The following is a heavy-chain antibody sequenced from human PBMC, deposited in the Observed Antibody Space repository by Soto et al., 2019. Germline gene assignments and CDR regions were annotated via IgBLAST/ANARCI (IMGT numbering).Heavy chain of an antibody. CDR1: GFTFSSYG. CDR2: ISGGGGST. CDR3: ADRNDYGSGSYFPFDH. J-gene: IGHJ4*02. V-gene: IGHV3-23*01. Sequence: EVQLLESGGGLVQPGGSLRLSCAASGFTFSSYGMSWVRQAPGKGLEWVSSISGGGGSTYYADSVKGRCTISRDNSKNTLHLHVSSLRAADTAVYYCADRNDYGSGSYFPFDHWGEGTLVTVSS. D-gene: IGHD3-10*01.